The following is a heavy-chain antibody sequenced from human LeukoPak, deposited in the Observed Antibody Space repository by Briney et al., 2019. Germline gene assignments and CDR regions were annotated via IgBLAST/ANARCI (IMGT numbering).Heavy chain of an antibody. V-gene: IGHV3-43*02. CDR3: AKDIGDSSGYYQPWIDY. Sequence: GGSLRLSCAASGFTFDDYAMHWVRHAPGKGLEWVSFISGDGGSTYYADSVKGRFTISRENRKNSLYLKMNSQRTGDTALYYCAKDIGDSSGYYQPWIDYWGQGTLVTVSS. J-gene: IGHJ4*02. D-gene: IGHD3-22*01. CDR2: ISGDGGST. CDR1: GFTFDDYA.